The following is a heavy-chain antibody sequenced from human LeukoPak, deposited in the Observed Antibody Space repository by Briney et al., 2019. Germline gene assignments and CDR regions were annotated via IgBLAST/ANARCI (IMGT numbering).Heavy chain of an antibody. V-gene: IGHV1-69*05. CDR3: ASGAVAGQYYFDY. D-gene: IGHD6-19*01. CDR2: IIPIFGTA. Sequence: SVKVSCKASGGTFSSYAISWVRQAPGQGLEWMGGIIPIFGTANYAQKFQGRVTITTDESTSTAYMELSSLRSEDTAVYYCASGAVAGQYYFDYWGQGTLVTVSS. CDR1: GGTFSSYA. J-gene: IGHJ4*02.